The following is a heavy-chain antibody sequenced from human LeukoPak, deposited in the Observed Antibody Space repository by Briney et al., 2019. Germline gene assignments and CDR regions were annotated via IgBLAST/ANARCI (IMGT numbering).Heavy chain of an antibody. D-gene: IGHD5-12*01. CDR2: TSGSGVNS. Sequence: QPGGSLRLSCAASGFTLRGYDMSWVRQAPGKGLEWVAATSGSGVNSYYADSVRGRFTISRDNSQNPLYLQMDSLRAEDTAVYYCATEYSGYDFHYWCQGTLVTVSS. CDR3: ATEYSGYDFHY. J-gene: IGHJ4*02. CDR1: GFTLRGYD. V-gene: IGHV3-23*01.